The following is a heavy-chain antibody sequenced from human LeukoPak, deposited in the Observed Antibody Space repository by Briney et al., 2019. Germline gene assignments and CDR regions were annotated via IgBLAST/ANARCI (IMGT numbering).Heavy chain of an antibody. Sequence: SETLSLTCAVSGGSISSNNWWGWVRQPPGKGLEWIGEIYHSGSPNYNPSLKSRVTISVDTSKNQFSLKLSSVTAADTAVYYCARGGRVVGATFPFDYWGQGTLVTVSS. CDR3: ARGGRVVGATFPFDY. CDR2: IYHSGSP. D-gene: IGHD1-26*01. CDR1: GGSISSNNW. J-gene: IGHJ4*02. V-gene: IGHV4-4*02.